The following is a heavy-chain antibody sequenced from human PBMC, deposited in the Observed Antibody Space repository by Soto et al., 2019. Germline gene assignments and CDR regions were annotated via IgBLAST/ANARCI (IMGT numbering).Heavy chain of an antibody. D-gene: IGHD6-13*01. J-gene: IGHJ4*02. Sequence: SVKVSCKASGGTFSSYAISWVRQAPGQGLEWMGGIIPIFGTANYAQKFQGRVTITADESTSTSYMELSSLKSQDTAVYYCARDSRAKASSCWGQGTLVTVSS. CDR1: GGTFSSYA. V-gene: IGHV1-69*13. CDR2: IIPIFGTA. CDR3: ARDSRAKASSC.